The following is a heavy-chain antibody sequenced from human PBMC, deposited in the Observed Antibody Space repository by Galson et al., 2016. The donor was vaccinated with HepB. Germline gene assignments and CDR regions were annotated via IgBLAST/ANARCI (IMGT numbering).Heavy chain of an antibody. J-gene: IGHJ4*02. CDR2: IDHSEST. CDR1: AGSFSGYY. D-gene: IGHD2-15*01. Sequence: SETLSLTCTVYAGSFSGYYWSWIRQPPGKGLEWIGEIDHSESTSYNPSLKSRVTMSLDTSKNQFSLKLSSVTAADTAVYYCARGDCSGGSCYFFDYWGQGTLVTVSS. V-gene: IGHV4-34*01. CDR3: ARGDCSGGSCYFFDY.